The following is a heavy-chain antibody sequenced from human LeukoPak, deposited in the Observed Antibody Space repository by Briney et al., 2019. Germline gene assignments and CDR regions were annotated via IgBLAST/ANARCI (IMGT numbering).Heavy chain of an antibody. CDR1: GFTFSNAW. CDR2: IKSKADGGTA. CDR3: TRAVAGRVFDY. V-gene: IGHV3-15*01. D-gene: IGHD6-19*01. J-gene: IGHJ4*02. Sequence: PGGSLRLSCVASGFTFSNAWMTWVRQAPGKGLEWVGRIKSKADGGTADHAAPVKGRFNISRDDSKNTLYLQMNSLKTEDTAVYYCTRAVAGRVFDYWGQGTLVTVSS.